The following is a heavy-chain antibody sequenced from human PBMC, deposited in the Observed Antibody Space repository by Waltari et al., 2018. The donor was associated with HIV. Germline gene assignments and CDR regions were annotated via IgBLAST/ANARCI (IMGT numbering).Heavy chain of an antibody. V-gene: IGHV4-59*01. J-gene: IGHJ4*02. CDR1: GGPTNGYY. CDR3: ARVKASYYDGSGFYFLDY. CDR2: VHGSGST. Sequence: VQLQESGPGLVKPSETLSLICRVAGGPTNGYYRTWTRQPPGKGLEWIGYVHGSGSTKYNPTLQSRVTISRDTSKNQVSLAVNSVTAADTAVYFCARVKASYYDGSGFYFLDYWGQGTLVTVSS. D-gene: IGHD3-22*01.